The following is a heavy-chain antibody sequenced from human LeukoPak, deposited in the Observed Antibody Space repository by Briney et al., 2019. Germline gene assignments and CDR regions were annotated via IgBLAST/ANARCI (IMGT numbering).Heavy chain of an antibody. V-gene: IGHV4-34*01. CDR1: GGSFSGYY. CDR3: ARLGLRPSGRYYYYYGMDV. D-gene: IGHD5-18*01. Sequence: KPSETLSLTCAVYGGSFSGYYWSWIRQPPGKGLEWIGEINHSGSTNYNPSLKSRVTISVDTSKNQFSLKLSSVTAADTAVYYCARLGLRPSGRYYYYYGMDVWGQGTTVTVSS. J-gene: IGHJ6*02. CDR2: INHSGST.